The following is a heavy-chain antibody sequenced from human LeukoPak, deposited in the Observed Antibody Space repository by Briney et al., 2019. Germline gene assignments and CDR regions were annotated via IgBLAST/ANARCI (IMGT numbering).Heavy chain of an antibody. D-gene: IGHD6-13*01. J-gene: IGHJ4*02. Sequence: SETLSLTCTVSGDSISSYYWSWFRQPPGMGLEWIGYIYDSGSTNYNPSLKSRVTMAVDTSKNQFSLKLSSVTAADTAVYYCARGYSSSWYYFDYWGQGTLVTVTS. CDR3: ARGYSSSWYYFDY. CDR1: GDSISSYY. CDR2: IYDSGST. V-gene: IGHV4-59*01.